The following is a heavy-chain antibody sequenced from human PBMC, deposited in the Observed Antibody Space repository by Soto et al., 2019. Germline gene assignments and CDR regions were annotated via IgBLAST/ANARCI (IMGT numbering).Heavy chain of an antibody. CDR3: ARVEYDYIWGSYRPLGIDY. D-gene: IGHD3-16*02. CDR2: INHSGST. Sequence: QVQLQQWGAGLLKPSETLSLTCAVYGGSFSGYYWSWIRQPPGKGLEWIGEINHSGSTNYNPSLKSRVTISVDTSKNQFSLKLSSVTAADTAMYYCARVEYDYIWGSYRPLGIDYWGQGTLVTVSS. V-gene: IGHV4-34*01. J-gene: IGHJ4*02. CDR1: GGSFSGYY.